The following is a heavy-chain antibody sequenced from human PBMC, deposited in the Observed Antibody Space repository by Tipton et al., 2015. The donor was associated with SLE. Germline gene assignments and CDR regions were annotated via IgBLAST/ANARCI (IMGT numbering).Heavy chain of an antibody. CDR2: ITGYSTTI. CDR1: GFTFSEYS. D-gene: IGHD6-13*01. CDR3: ARGGRTSSWYWRD. J-gene: IGHJ4*02. Sequence: SLRLSCAASGFTFSEYSMNWARQAPGKGLEWIAYITGYSTTIYYADSVKGRFTISRDNAKNSLFLQMNSLRAEDTAMYYCARGGRTSSWYWRDWGQGALVSVSS. V-gene: IGHV3-48*01.